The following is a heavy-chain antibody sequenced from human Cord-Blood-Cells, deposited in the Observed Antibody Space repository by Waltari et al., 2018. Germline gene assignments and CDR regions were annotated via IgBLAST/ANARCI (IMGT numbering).Heavy chain of an antibody. D-gene: IGHD2-2*02. CDR2: INHSGST. Sequence: QVQLQQWGAGLLKPSETLSLTCAVYGGSFSGYYWSWIRQPPGKGLEWIREINHSGSTNYNPSLKSRVTISVDTSKNQFSLKLSSVTAADTAVYYCARGYCSSTSCYTRRGNYFDYWGQGTLVTVSS. V-gene: IGHV4-34*01. CDR1: GGSFSGYY. CDR3: ARGYCSSTSCYTRRGNYFDY. J-gene: IGHJ4*02.